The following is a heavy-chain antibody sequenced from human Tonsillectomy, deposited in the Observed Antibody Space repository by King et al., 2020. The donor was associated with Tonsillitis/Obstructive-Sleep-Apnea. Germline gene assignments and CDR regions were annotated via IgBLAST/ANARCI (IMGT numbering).Heavy chain of an antibody. V-gene: IGHV4-59*01. Sequence: QLQESGPGLVKPSETLSLTCTVSGGSIISYYWSWIRQPPGKGLEWMGYVYYTWSTNYNSSLNRRVTISVDTAKNQFSLKLSAVTAADTAVYYCEGERDSTSSLDYWGQGTLVTVPS. CDR2: VYYTWST. D-gene: IGHD6-6*01. J-gene: IGHJ4*02. CDR3: EGERDSTSSLDY. CDR1: GGSIISYY.